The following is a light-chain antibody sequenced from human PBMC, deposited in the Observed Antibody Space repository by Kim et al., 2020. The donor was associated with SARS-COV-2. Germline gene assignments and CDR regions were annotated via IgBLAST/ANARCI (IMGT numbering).Light chain of an antibody. V-gene: IGLV2-14*04. CDR1: SSDVGGYNY. CDR2: DVS. J-gene: IGLJ1*01. CDR3: SSYTSSSTYV. Sequence: GQSITISCTGTSSDVGGYNYFSCYQQHPGKAPKLMIYDVSKRPSGVSNRFSGSKSGNTASLTISGLQAEDEADYYCSSYTSSSTYVFGTGTKVTVL.